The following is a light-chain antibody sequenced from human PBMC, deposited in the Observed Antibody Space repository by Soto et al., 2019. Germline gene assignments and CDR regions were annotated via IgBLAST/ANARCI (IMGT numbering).Light chain of an antibody. Sequence: DIPLTQSPSFLSASVGDRVTITCRASQDITRYLAWYQQKPGKAPKLLIYAASTLESGVPSRFSGSGSGTEFTLSISSLQPEDFSTYYCQQVDSYPYTFGQGTKVDIK. J-gene: IGKJ2*01. CDR2: AAS. CDR3: QQVDSYPYT. CDR1: QDITRY. V-gene: IGKV1-9*01.